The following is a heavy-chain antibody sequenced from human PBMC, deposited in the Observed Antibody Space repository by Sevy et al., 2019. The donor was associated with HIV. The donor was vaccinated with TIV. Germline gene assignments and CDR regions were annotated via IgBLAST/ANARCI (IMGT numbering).Heavy chain of an antibody. CDR1: GFTFNTHA. Sequence: GGSLRLSCTASGFTFNTHAMTWVRQAPGKGLEWVSVISGPGLSTYYADSVKGRFTISRDNSQNTLYLQMNSLRVDERATYYCAKALNPALESMIEVILRTLKGFDVWGQGTMVTVSS. D-gene: IGHD3-22*01. CDR3: AKALNPALESMIEVILRTLKGFDV. CDR2: ISGPGLST. V-gene: IGHV3-23*01. J-gene: IGHJ3*01.